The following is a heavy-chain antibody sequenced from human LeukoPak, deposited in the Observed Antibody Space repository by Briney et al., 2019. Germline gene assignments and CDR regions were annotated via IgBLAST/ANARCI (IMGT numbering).Heavy chain of an antibody. CDR3: ARDRSGTIDY. CDR2: INPSGDTT. V-gene: IGHV1-46*01. Sequence: ASVKVSCKASGYTFTSYYMHWVRQAPGQGLEWMGKINPSGDTTNYAQKFQGRVTMTTDTSTSTVYMELSSLRSEDTAVYYCARDRSGTIDYWGQGTLVTVSS. CDR1: GYTFTSYY. D-gene: IGHD3-10*01. J-gene: IGHJ4*02.